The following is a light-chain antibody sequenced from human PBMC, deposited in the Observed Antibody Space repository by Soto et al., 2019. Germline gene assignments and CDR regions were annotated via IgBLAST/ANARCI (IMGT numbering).Light chain of an antibody. J-gene: IGLJ2*01. CDR2: YNS. CDR1: NIGSKS. V-gene: IGLV3-21*04. Sequence: SSELTQPPSVSVAPGKTATITCGGNNIGSKSVHWYQQKPGQAPVLVIYYNSDRPSGIPERFSGSNSGNTATLTISRVEAGDEADYYCQVWDSSSDRFGGGTKLTVL. CDR3: QVWDSSSDR.